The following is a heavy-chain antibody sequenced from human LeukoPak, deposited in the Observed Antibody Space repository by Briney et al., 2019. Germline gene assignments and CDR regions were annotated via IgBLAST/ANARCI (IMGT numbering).Heavy chain of an antibody. J-gene: IGHJ4*02. V-gene: IGHV3-66*01. Sequence: GSLRLSCAASGFTVSSNYMSWVRQAPGKGLEWVSVIYSGGSTYYADSVKGRFTISRDNSKNTLYLQMNSLRAEDTAVYYCARDEYSSSSGDYWGQGTLVTVSS. D-gene: IGHD6-6*01. CDR2: IYSGGST. CDR1: GFTVSSNY. CDR3: ARDEYSSSSGDY.